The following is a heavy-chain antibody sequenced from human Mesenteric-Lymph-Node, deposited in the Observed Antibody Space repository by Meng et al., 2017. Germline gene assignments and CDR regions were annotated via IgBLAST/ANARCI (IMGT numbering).Heavy chain of an antibody. V-gene: IGHV4-34*01. D-gene: IGHD2-15*01. CDR3: ARGVYCSGGSCYFGG. CDR2: INHSGST. Sequence: SETLSLTCAVYGGSFSGYYWSWIRQPPGKGLEWIGEINHSGSTNYNPSLKSRVTISVDTSKNQFSLKLSSVTAADTAVYYCARGVYCSGGSCYFGGWGQGTLVTVSS. J-gene: IGHJ4*02. CDR1: GGSFSGYY.